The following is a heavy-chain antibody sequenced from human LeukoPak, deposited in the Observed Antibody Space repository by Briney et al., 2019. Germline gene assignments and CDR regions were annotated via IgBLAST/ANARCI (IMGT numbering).Heavy chain of an antibody. V-gene: IGHV1-46*01. J-gene: IGHJ3*02. CDR3: AKVRAQPSGWYSPSAPFDI. Sequence: ASVKVSCKASGYTFTSYYMHWVRQAPGQGLEWMGIINPSGGSTSYAQKFQGRVTMTRDTSTSTVYMELSSLRSEDTAVYYCAKVRAQPSGWYSPSAPFDIWGQGTMVTVSS. CDR1: GYTFTSYY. CDR2: INPSGGST. D-gene: IGHD6-19*01.